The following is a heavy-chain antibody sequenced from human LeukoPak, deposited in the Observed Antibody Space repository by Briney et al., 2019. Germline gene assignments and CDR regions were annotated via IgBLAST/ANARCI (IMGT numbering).Heavy chain of an antibody. V-gene: IGHV3-48*02. D-gene: IGHD3-22*01. CDR2: IGSSGSPI. J-gene: IGHJ4*02. CDR3: ARCMTSCYYEH. CDR1: GFTFCSYS. Sequence: GGSLRLSCAASGFTFCSYSMNWVRQAPGKGLEWLSYIGSSGSPIYYADSVKGRFTISRDNANSLLYLQMNKLTDEDTAVYYYARCMTSCYYEHWGEGTLVNVS.